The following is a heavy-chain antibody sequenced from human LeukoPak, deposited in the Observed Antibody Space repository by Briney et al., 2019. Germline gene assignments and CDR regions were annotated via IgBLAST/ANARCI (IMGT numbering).Heavy chain of an antibody. D-gene: IGHD6-19*01. CDR1: GFTFSNYA. CDR2: ISWNSGSI. V-gene: IGHV3-9*01. Sequence: GGSLRLSCAASGFTFSNYAITWVRQAPGKGLEWVSGISWNSGSIGYADSVKGRFTISRDNAKNSLYLQMNSLRAEDTALYYCAKDTGAQWLVLDYWGQGTLVTVSS. CDR3: AKDTGAQWLVLDY. J-gene: IGHJ4*02.